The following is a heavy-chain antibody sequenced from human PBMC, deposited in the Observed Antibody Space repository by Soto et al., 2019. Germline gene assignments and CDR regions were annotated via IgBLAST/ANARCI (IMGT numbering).Heavy chain of an antibody. V-gene: IGHV3-74*01. CDR1: GFTFSSYW. CDR3: AIIQKGLPGLGY. J-gene: IGHJ4*02. Sequence: EVQLVESGGGLVQPGGSLRLSCAASGFTFSSYWMHWVRQAPGKGLVWVSCINSDGSSTSYADSVKGRFNISRDNANNTLYLQMNSLRAEDTAVYYCAIIQKGLPGLGYWGQGTLVTVSS. CDR2: INSDGSST. D-gene: IGHD5-18*01.